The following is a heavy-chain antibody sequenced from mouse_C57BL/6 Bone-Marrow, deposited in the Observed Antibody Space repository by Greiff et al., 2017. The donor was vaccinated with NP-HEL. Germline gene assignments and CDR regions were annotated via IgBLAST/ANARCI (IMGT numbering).Heavy chain of an antibody. J-gene: IGHJ2*01. V-gene: IGHV1-15*01. CDR3: TRWDGYYPYFDY. Sequence: QVQLKESGAELVRPGASVTLSCKASGYTFTDYEMHWVKQTPVHGLEWIGAIDPETGGTAYNQKFKGKAILTADKSSSTAYMELRSLTSEDSAVYYCTRWDGYYPYFDYWGQGTTLTVSS. CDR2: IDPETGGT. CDR1: GYTFTDYE. D-gene: IGHD2-3*01.